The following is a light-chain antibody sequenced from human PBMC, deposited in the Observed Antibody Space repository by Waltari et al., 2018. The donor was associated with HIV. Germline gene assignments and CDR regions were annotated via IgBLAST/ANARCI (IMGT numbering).Light chain of an antibody. Sequence: EILMTQSPATLSVSPGERVTLSCRASQSVSTNLAWYQQKPGQAPRLLIYGASFTATDIPARFSASGSGTEFTRTINSLQSEDFAVYYCQHYSNWPPWTFGQGTRVEFK. CDR3: QHYSNWPPWT. CDR1: QSVSTN. J-gene: IGKJ1*01. CDR2: GAS. V-gene: IGKV3-15*01.